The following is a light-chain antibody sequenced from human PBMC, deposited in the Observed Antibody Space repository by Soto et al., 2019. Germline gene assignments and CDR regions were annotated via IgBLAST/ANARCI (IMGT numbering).Light chain of an antibody. CDR3: GSGDSSLSAYV. CDR1: SSNIGGNS. V-gene: IGLV1-51*01. Sequence: QSVLTQPPSVSAAPGQKVTISCSGSSSNIGGNSVSWYQQLPGTAPKLLIYDDNKTPSGIPDRLSGSKSGTSATLGMTGFQTGDEADYYCGSGDSSLSAYVFGTGTKVT. CDR2: DDN. J-gene: IGLJ1*01.